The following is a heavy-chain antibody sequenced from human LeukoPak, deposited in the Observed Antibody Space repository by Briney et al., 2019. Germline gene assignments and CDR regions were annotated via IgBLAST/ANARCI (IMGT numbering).Heavy chain of an antibody. CDR3: AREGRWLPFDY. J-gene: IGHJ4*02. D-gene: IGHD5-12*01. CDR2: IWYDGSNK. CDR1: GFTFSSYG. V-gene: IGHV3-33*01. Sequence: GSLRLSCAASGFTFSSYGMHWVRQAPGKGLEWVAVIWYDGSNKYYADSVKGRFTISRDNSKNTLYLQMNSLRAEDTAVYYCAREGRWLPFDYWGQGTLVTVSS.